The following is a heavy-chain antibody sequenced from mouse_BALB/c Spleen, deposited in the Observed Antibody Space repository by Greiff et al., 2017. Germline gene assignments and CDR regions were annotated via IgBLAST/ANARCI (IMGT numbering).Heavy chain of an antibody. Sequence: DVMLVESGGGLVQPKGSLKLSCAASGFTFNTYAMNWVRQAPGKGLEWVARIRSKSNNYATYYADSVKDRFTISRDDSQSMLYLQMNNLKTEDTAMYYCVRQNYDGYYWFAYWGQGTLVTVSA. CDR3: VRQNYDGYYWFAY. J-gene: IGHJ3*01. CDR2: IRSKSNNYAT. D-gene: IGHD2-3*01. V-gene: IGHV10-1*02. CDR1: GFTFNTYA.